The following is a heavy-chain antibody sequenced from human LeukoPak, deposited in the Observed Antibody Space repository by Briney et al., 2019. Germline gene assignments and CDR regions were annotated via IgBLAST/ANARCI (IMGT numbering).Heavy chain of an antibody. D-gene: IGHD6-13*01. J-gene: IGHJ4*02. CDR3: AKSTRRAAAGTVPYFDY. CDR1: GGSISSGGYY. V-gene: IGHV4-31*03. CDR2: IYYSGST. Sequence: SETLSLTCTVSGGSISSGGYYWSWIRQHPGKGLEWIGYIYYSGSTYYNPSLKSRVTISVDTSKNQFSLKLSSVTAADTAVYYCAKSTRRAAAGTVPYFDYWGQGTLVTVSS.